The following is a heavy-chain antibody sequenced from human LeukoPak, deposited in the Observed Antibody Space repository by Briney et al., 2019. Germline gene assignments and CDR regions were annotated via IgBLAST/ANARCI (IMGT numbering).Heavy chain of an antibody. V-gene: IGHV4-38-2*02. CDR3: ARRITMVRGVDNWFDP. J-gene: IGHJ5*02. D-gene: IGHD3-10*01. Sequence: PSETLSLTCTVSGYSISSGYYWSWIRQPPGKGLEWIGYIYHSGSTNYNPSLKSRVTISVDTSKNQFSLKLSSVTAADTAVYYCARRITMVRGVDNWFDPWGQGTLVTVSS. CDR1: GYSISSGYY. CDR2: IYHSGST.